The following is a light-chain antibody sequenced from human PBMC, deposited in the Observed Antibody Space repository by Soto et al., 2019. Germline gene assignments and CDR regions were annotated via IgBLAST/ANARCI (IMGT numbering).Light chain of an antibody. J-gene: IGKJ1*01. CDR3: QQSYSTPPT. V-gene: IGKV1-5*03. Sequence: DVQMTQSPSTLSASVGDRVTITCRASQTIDSWLAWYQQRPGKPPNLLIYKASTLASGVPSRFSGSGSGTDFTLTISSLQPEDFATYYCQQSYSTPPTFGQGTKVDIK. CDR2: KAS. CDR1: QTIDSW.